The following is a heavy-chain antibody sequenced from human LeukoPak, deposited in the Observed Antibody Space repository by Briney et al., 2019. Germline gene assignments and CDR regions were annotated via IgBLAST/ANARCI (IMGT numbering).Heavy chain of an antibody. V-gene: IGHV3-33*08. D-gene: IGHD3-10*01. J-gene: IGHJ4*02. CDR1: GFAFSNSA. CDR2: IWYDGSNK. CDR3: ARGSYYYGRSFDY. Sequence: GGSLRLSCAAAGFAFSNSAMSWVRRAPGKGLEWVAVIWYDGSNKYYADSVKGRFTISRDNSKNTLYLQMNSLRAEDTAVYYCARGSYYYGRSFDYWGQGTLVTVSS.